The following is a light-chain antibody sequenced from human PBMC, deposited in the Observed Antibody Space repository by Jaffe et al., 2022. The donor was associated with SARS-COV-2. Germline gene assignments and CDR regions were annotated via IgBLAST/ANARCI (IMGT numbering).Light chain of an antibody. CDR1: QSVLHSSNNKNY. Sequence: DIVMTQSPDSLAVSLGERATINCKSSQSVLHSSNNKNYLAWYQQKSGQPPKLLIYWASTRESGVPDRFSGSGSGTDFTLTISSLQAEDVAVYYCQQYYATPPTFGQGTKVEI. CDR3: QQYYATPPT. V-gene: IGKV4-1*01. CDR2: WAS. J-gene: IGKJ1*01.